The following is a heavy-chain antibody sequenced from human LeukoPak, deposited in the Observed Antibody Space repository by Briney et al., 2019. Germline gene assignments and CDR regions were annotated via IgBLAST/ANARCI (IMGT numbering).Heavy chain of an antibody. CDR2: IKQDGSEK. Sequence: PGGSLILSCAASGFTFSSYWMSWVRQAPGKGLEWVANIKQDGSEKYYVDSVKGRFTISRDNAKNSLYLQMNSLRAEDTAVYYCARDGVQEWELPDIDYWGQGTLVTVSS. D-gene: IGHD1-26*01. CDR1: GFTFSSYW. V-gene: IGHV3-7*01. CDR3: ARDGVQEWELPDIDY. J-gene: IGHJ4*02.